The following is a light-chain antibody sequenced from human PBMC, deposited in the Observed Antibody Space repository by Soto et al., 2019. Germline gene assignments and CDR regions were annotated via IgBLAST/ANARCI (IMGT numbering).Light chain of an antibody. V-gene: IGKV1-39*01. CDR2: AAS. Sequence: DIQMTQSPSSLSASVGDRVTITCRASQNINVYVNWYQQKPEKAPKLLIYAASNLQGGVPSRFSGSGSGTDFALTISSLQPEDFATYYCQQSYNTLYTFGQGTKLDIK. CDR3: QQSYNTLYT. J-gene: IGKJ2*01. CDR1: QNINVY.